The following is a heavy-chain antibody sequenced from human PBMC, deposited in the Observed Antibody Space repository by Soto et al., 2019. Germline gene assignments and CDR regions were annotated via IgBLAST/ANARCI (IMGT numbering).Heavy chain of an antibody. V-gene: IGHV1-58*02. J-gene: IGHJ6*03. CDR2: IVVGSGNT. Sequence: ASVKVSCKASGFTFTSSAMQWVRQARGQRLEWIGWIVVGSGNTNYAQKFQERVTITRDMSTSTAYMELSSLRSEDTAVYYCAAGTPRGYSGYDYYYYYMDVWGKGTTVTVSS. CDR3: AAGTPRGYSGYDYYYYYMDV. CDR1: GFTFTSSA. D-gene: IGHD5-12*01.